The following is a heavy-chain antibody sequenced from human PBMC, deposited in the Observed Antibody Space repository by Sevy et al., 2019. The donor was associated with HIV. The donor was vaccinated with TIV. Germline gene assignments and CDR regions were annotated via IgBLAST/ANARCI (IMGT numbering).Heavy chain of an antibody. V-gene: IGHV3-23*01. J-gene: IGHJ4*02. Sequence: GGSLRLSCAASGFTFSSFAMGWVRQAPGKGLDWISVISGTGDHTYYADSVKGRFTISRDNAKNTLFLQMNSQRAEDTAIFYCAKKMGGGSGMAFLVDYWGQGTLVTVSS. CDR1: GFTFSSFA. CDR2: ISGTGDHT. CDR3: AKKMGGGSGMAFLVDY. D-gene: IGHD5-18*01.